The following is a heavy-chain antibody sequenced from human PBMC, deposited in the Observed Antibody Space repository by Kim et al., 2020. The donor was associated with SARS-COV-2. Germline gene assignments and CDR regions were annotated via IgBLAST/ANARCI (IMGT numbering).Heavy chain of an antibody. CDR1: GFTFSTHT. V-gene: IGHV3-21*01. Sequence: GGSLRLSCAASGFTFSTHTLNWVRQAPGKGLEWVSSISSDSIYIYYADSMKGRFTISRDDVKNSLFLQMNSLRAEDTAVYYCSRSLCGTSSFAMRGHYFDSWGQGALVIVSS. CDR3: SRSLCGTSSFAMRGHYFDS. CDR2: ISSDSIYI. D-gene: IGHD2-21*01. J-gene: IGHJ4*02.